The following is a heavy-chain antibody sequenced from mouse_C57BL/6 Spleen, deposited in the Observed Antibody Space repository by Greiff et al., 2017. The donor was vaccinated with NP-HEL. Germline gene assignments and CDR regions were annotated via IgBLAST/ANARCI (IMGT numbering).Heavy chain of an antibody. Sequence: EVKLVESGGGLVQPGGSLSLSCAASGFTFTDYYMSWVRQPPGKALEWLGFIRNKANGYTTEYSASVKGRFTISRDNSQTIIYLQLNTLRAEDIATYYGERYKTTVGARYAMDYWGQGTLVTVSS. CDR3: ERYKTTVGARYAMDY. CDR2: IRNKANGYTT. J-gene: IGHJ4*01. D-gene: IGHD1-1*01. CDR1: GFTFTDYY. V-gene: IGHV7-3*01.